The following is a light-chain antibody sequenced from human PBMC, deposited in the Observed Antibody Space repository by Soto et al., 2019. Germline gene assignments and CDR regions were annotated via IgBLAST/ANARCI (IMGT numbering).Light chain of an antibody. J-gene: IGKJ2*01. CDR1: QTASSSH. CDR3: QQYGRSPYT. Sequence: EIVLTQSPGALSLSPGERATLSCRASQTASSSHLAWYQQKPGQAPRLLIYDASSRATGISDRFSGSGSGTDLTLTISTLEPDDFAVYYCQQYGRSPYTFGQWTKVDIK. V-gene: IGKV3-20*01. CDR2: DAS.